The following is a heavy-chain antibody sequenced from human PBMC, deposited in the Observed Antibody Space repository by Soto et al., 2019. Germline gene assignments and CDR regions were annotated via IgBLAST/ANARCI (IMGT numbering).Heavy chain of an antibody. CDR1: GFMFTKST. J-gene: IGHJ3*02. CDR2: ITSASDYI. CDR3: ARVGTGSSTPLDI. Sequence: FLRLSCVASGFMFTKSTMNWVRQAPGKGLEWVSSITSASDYIFYADSVKGRFTISRDNANNSLYLQMNSLRAEDTAVYYCARVGTGSSTPLDIWGQGTMVTVSS. D-gene: IGHD1-7*01. V-gene: IGHV3-21*01.